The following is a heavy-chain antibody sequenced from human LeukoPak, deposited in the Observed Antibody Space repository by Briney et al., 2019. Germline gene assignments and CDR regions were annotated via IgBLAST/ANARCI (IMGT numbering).Heavy chain of an antibody. CDR3: ARAVRVIRPYYFDY. D-gene: IGHD2-21*01. J-gene: IGHJ4*02. V-gene: IGHV4-31*11. Sequence: SETLSLTCAVYGGSFSGYYWSWIRQHPGKGLEWIGYIYYSGSTYYNPSLKSRVTISVDTSKNQFSLKLSSVTAADTAVYYCARAVRVIRPYYFDYWGQGTLVTVSS. CDR2: IYYSGST. CDR1: GGSFSGYY.